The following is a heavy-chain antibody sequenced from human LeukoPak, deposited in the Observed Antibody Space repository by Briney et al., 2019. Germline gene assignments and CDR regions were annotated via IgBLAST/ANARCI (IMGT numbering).Heavy chain of an antibody. CDR2: MNPNSGNT. CDR3: ARGMYYYDSSTPRDAFDI. CDR1: GYTFTSYD. J-gene: IGHJ3*02. D-gene: IGHD3-22*01. V-gene: IGHV1-8*01. Sequence: ASVKVSCKASGYTFTSYDINWVRQATGQGLEWMGWMNPNSGNTGYAQKFQGRATMTRNTSISTAYMELSSLRSEDTAVYYCARGMYYYDSSTPRDAFDIWGQGTMVTVSS.